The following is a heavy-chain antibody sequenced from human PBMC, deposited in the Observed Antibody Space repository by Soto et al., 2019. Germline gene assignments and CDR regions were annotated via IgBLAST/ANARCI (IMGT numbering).Heavy chain of an antibody. J-gene: IGHJ5*02. CDR2: IIPIFGTA. V-gene: IGHV1-69*13. Sequence: SVKVSFKASGGTFSSYAISWVRQAPGQGLEWMGGIIPIFGTANYAQNFQGRVTITADESTSTAYMELSSLRSEDTAVYYCALDFWSGLNTNWFDPWGQGTLVTVSS. CDR1: GGTFSSYA. CDR3: ALDFWSGLNTNWFDP. D-gene: IGHD3-3*01.